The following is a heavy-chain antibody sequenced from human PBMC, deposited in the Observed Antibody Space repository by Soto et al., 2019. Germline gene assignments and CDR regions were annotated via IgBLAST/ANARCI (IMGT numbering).Heavy chain of an antibody. CDR3: ARVGDIVVVPAAIAPLLYTSGYYYGMDV. Sequence: PGWSLRLSCSASGFTFSSYSMNWFRQAPGKGLEWVSSISSSSSYIYYADSVKGRFTISRDNAKNSLYLQMNSLRAEDTAVYYCARVGDIVVVPAAIAPLLYTSGYYYGMDVWGQGTTVTVSS. J-gene: IGHJ6*02. CDR2: ISSSSSYI. V-gene: IGHV3-21*01. D-gene: IGHD2-2*01. CDR1: GFTFSSYS.